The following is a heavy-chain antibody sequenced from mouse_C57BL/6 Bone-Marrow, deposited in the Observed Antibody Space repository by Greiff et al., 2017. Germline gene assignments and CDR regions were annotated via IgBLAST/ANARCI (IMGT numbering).Heavy chain of an antibody. D-gene: IGHD6-1*01. Sequence: QVQLQQSGAELVRPGTSVKMSCKASGYTFTNYWIGWAKQRPGHGLEWIGDIYPGGGYTNYNEKFKGKATLTADKSSSTAYIQFSSLTSEDSAIYYCARWRFLYSFDYWGQGTTLTVSS. V-gene: IGHV1-63*01. CDR1: GYTFTNYW. CDR2: IYPGGGYT. J-gene: IGHJ2*01. CDR3: ARWRFLYSFDY.